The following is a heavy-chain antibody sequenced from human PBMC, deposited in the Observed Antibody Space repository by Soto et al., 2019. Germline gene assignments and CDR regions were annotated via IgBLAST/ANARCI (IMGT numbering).Heavy chain of an antibody. D-gene: IGHD2-8*01. CDR2: ITSDSSTI. Sequence: EVQLVESGGGLVQPGGSLRLSCAASGFTFSSYSINWVRQAPGKGLEWFSYITSDSSTISYADSVKGRFTVSRDNAKNSLYLQMNSLRDEDTAVYYCARVGRGVYGMDVWGQRTSVTVSS. V-gene: IGHV3-48*02. CDR1: GFTFSSYS. J-gene: IGHJ6*02. CDR3: ARVGRGVYGMDV.